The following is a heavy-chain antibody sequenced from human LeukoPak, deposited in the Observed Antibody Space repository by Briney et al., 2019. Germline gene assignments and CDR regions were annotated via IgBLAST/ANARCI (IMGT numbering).Heavy chain of an antibody. CDR3: ARHYYDSSGYYPGPFDY. D-gene: IGHD3-22*01. V-gene: IGHV4-39*01. CDR2: IYYSGST. J-gene: IGHJ4*02. Sequence: PSETLSLTCTVSGGSISSSSYYWGWIRQPPGKGLEWIGSIYYSGSTYYKPSLKSRVTISVDTSKNQFSLKLSSVTAADTAVYYCARHYYDSSGYYPGPFDYWGQGTLVTVSS. CDR1: GGSISSSSYY.